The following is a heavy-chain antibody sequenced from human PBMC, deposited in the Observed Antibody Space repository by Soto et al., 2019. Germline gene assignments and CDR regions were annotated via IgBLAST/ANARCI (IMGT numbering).Heavy chain of an antibody. CDR1: GDTFTSYV. D-gene: IGHD5-18*01. V-gene: IGHV1-69*01. J-gene: IGHJ4*02. CDR3: TRSYGYTFGGSLDN. Sequence: QVQLGQAGTEVKKPGSSVKVSCKASGDTFTSYVITWVRQAPGQGLEWLGGIITAFGTTSYAQNFQDRLTITADEAATTDHMELSSLTSDDTAMYYCTRSYGYTFGGSLDNWGQGTLVTVSS. CDR2: IITAFGTT.